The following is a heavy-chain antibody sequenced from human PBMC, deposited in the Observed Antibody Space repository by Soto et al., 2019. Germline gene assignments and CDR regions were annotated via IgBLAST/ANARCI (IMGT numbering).Heavy chain of an antibody. Sequence: GASVKVSCKASGYTFTSYGISWVRQAPGQGLEWMGWISAYNGNTNYAQKLQGRVTMTTDTSTSTAYMELRSLRSDDTAVYYCAREIEQLERRLDWFDPWGQGTLVTVSS. CDR2: ISAYNGNT. D-gene: IGHD1-1*01. V-gene: IGHV1-18*01. CDR3: AREIEQLERRLDWFDP. CDR1: GYTFTSYG. J-gene: IGHJ5*02.